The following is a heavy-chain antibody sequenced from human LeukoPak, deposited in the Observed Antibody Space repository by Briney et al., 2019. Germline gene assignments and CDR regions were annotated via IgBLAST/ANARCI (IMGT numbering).Heavy chain of an antibody. V-gene: IGHV4-34*01. D-gene: IGHD3-10*01. J-gene: IGHJ6*02. CDR3: ARGISLLWFGELLPPTAAGMDV. CDR2: IYESGTT. CDR1: GESLNSYY. Sequence: SETLSLTCAVYGESLNSYYWSWVRQPPGEGLEWIGEIYESGTTEYNPSLKSRVTISMVPSKQQFSLSLSSVTAADTAVYYCARGISLLWFGELLPPTAAGMDVWGQGTTVTVSS.